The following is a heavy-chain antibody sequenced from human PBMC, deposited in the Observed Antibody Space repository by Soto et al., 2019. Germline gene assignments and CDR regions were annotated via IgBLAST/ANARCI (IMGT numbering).Heavy chain of an antibody. J-gene: IGHJ6*02. D-gene: IGHD6-13*01. V-gene: IGHV3-74*01. CDR3: ARDGSWRGSSWYRDYYYAMDV. Sequence: PGGSLRLSCAASGFTFSSYWMHWVRQAPGKGLVWVSRIDGDGLSTTYADSVKGRFTISRDNAKNTLYLQMNGLRAEDTAVYYCARDGSWRGSSWYRDYYYAMDVWGQGTTVTVSS. CDR2: IDGDGLST. CDR1: GFTFSSYW.